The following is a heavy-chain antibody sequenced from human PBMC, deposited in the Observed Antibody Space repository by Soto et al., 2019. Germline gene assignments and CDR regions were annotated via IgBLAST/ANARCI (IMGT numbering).Heavy chain of an antibody. Sequence: ASVKVSCKASGYTLTSYYMHWVRQAPGQGLEWMGIINPSGGSTSYAQKFQGRVTMTRDTSTSTVYMELSSLRSEDTAVYYCARDPGDIVVVVAATTADYGMDVWGQGTTVTVSS. CDR1: GYTLTSYY. V-gene: IGHV1-46*01. J-gene: IGHJ6*02. D-gene: IGHD2-15*01. CDR2: INPSGGST. CDR3: ARDPGDIVVVVAATTADYGMDV.